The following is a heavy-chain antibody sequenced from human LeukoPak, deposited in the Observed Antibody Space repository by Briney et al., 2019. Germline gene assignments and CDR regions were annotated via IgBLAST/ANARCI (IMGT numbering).Heavy chain of an antibody. D-gene: IGHD3-22*01. J-gene: IGHJ4*02. V-gene: IGHV4-4*09. Sequence: SETLSLTCTVSGGSIRSHYWTWIRQSPGKGLEWIGYVYHTGSTNYNPSLRSRVLISVDPSKNQFSLKLTSVTAADTAVYYCARISPDRYHYDSSGYYFDYWGQGTLVTVSS. CDR3: ARISPDRYHYDSSGYYFDY. CDR2: VYHTGST. CDR1: GGSIRSHY.